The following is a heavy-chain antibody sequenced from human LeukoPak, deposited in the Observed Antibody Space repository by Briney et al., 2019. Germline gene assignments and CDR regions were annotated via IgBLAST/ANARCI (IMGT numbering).Heavy chain of an antibody. CDR3: ARSSSGYYDY. CDR2: INSDGSNT. CDR1: GFTFSSYE. V-gene: IGHV3-74*01. J-gene: IGHJ4*02. Sequence: GGSLRLSCAASGFTFSSYEMSWVRQAPGKGLVWVSRINSDGSNTIYADSVKGRFTVSRDNAKNTLYLQMNSLRAEDTAVYYCARSSSGYYDYWGQGTLVTVSS. D-gene: IGHD2/OR15-2a*01.